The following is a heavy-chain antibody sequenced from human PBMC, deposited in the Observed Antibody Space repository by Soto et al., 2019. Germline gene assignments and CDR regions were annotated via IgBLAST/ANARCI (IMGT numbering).Heavy chain of an antibody. Sequence: QLQLQESGPGLVKPSETLSLTCTVSGDSISSDNYYCGWIRQPPGKGLVWIGSIYYTGGTYYNPSLTSRVTMSVDTSASQFSLKLSSVTAADTAVYYCARHPGYAVPTVYATHYFKYCGQGILVTVSP. D-gene: IGHD2-8*01. V-gene: IGHV4-39*01. CDR3: ARHPGYAVPTVYATHYFKY. CDR1: GDSISSDNYY. CDR2: IYYTGGT. J-gene: IGHJ4*02.